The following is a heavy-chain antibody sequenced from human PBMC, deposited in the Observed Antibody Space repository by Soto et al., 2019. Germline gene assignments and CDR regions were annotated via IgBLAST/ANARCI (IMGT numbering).Heavy chain of an antibody. CDR1: GFTFSSYG. V-gene: IGHV3-30*18. CDR2: ISYDGSNK. D-gene: IGHD3-22*01. CDR3: AKDHLYYYDSSGSSYGMDV. Sequence: QVQLVESGGGVVQPGRSLRLSCAASGFTFSSYGMHWVRQAPGKGREWVAVISYDGSNKYYADSVKGRFTISRDNSKNTMYLQMNSLRAEDTAVYYCAKDHLYYYDSSGSSYGMDVWGQGTTVTVSS. J-gene: IGHJ6*02.